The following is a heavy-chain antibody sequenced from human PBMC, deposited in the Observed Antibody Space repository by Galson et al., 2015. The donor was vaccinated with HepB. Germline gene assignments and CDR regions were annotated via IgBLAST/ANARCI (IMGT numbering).Heavy chain of an antibody. D-gene: IGHD5-24*01. CDR1: GFTLSSYA. J-gene: IGHJ4*02. V-gene: IGHV3-30-3*01. CDR3: ARVAIRDGDKREGYYFDY. CDR2: ISYDGSNK. Sequence: SLRLSCAASGFTLSSYAMHWVRQAPGKGLEWVAVISYDGSNKYYADSVKGRFTISRDNSKNTLYLQMNSLRAEDTAVYYCARVAIRDGDKREGYYFDYWGQGTLVTVSS.